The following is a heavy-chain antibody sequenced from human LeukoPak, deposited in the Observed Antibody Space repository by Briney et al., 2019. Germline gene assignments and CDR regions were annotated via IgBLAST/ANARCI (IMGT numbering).Heavy chain of an antibody. CDR1: GFTFSDYY. J-gene: IGHJ4*02. Sequence: PGGSLRLSCAASGFTFSDYYMSWIRQAPGKGLEWVSYISSSGSTIYYADSVKGRFTISRDNAKNSLYLQMNSLRAEDTAVYYCARDRGYCSSTSCYPSPSYFDYWGQGTLVTVSS. CDR3: ARDRGYCSSTSCYPSPSYFDY. D-gene: IGHD2-2*01. V-gene: IGHV3-11*04. CDR2: ISSSGSTI.